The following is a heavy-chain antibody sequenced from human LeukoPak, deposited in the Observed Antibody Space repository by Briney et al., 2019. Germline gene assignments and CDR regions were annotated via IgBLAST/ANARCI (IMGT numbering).Heavy chain of an antibody. Sequence: SETLSLTGAVYGGSFSGYYWSWIRQPPGKGLEWIGEINHSGSTNYNPSLKSRVTISVDTSKNQFSLKLSSVTAADTAVYYCAIGIAVAGLGNYYYYGMDVWGQGTTVTVSS. J-gene: IGHJ6*02. CDR1: GGSFSGYY. D-gene: IGHD6-19*01. CDR2: INHSGST. V-gene: IGHV4-34*01. CDR3: AIGIAVAGLGNYYYYGMDV.